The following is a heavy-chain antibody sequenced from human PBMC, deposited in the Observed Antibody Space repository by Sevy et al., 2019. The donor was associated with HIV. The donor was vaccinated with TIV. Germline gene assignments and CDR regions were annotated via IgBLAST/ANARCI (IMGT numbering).Heavy chain of an antibody. V-gene: IGHV3-30-3*01. Sequence: GGSLRLSCAASGFTFSSYAMHWVRHAPGKGLEWVAVISYDGSNKYYADSVKGRFTISRDNSKNTLYLQMNSLRAEDTAVYYCARENYYDSSGYYWEGEFGYWGQGTLVTVSS. CDR3: ARENYYDSSGYYWEGEFGY. CDR1: GFTFSSYA. J-gene: IGHJ4*02. CDR2: ISYDGSNK. D-gene: IGHD3-22*01.